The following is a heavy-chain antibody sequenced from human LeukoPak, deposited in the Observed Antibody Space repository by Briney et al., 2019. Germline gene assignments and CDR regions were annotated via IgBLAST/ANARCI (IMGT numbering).Heavy chain of an antibody. CDR2: IYTSGST. J-gene: IGHJ3*02. CDR1: GGSISSGSYY. Sequence: PSETLSLTCTVSGGSISSGSYYWSWIRQPAGKGLEWIGRIYTSGSTNYNPSLKSRVTMSVDTSKNQFSLKLSSVTAADTAVYYCARVGGGAVVQSSDAFDIWGQGTMVTVSS. D-gene: IGHD6-19*01. V-gene: IGHV4-61*02. CDR3: ARVGGGAVVQSSDAFDI.